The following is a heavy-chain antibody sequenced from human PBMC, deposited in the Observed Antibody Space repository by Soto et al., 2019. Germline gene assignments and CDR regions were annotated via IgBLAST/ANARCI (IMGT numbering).Heavy chain of an antibody. Sequence: ASVKVSCKASGYTFTSYGISWVRQAPGQGLEWMGWISAYNGNTNYAQKLQGRVTMTTDTSTSTAYMELRSLRSDDTAVYYRARGGLLGYDFWSGYFGAYYYGMDVWGQGTTVTVSS. CDR1: GYTFTSYG. D-gene: IGHD3-3*01. V-gene: IGHV1-18*01. CDR3: ARGGLLGYDFWSGYFGAYYYGMDV. J-gene: IGHJ6*02. CDR2: ISAYNGNT.